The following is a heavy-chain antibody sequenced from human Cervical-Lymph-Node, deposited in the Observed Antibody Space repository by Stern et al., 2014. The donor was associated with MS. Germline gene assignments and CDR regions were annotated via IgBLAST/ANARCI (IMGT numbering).Heavy chain of an antibody. CDR2: ISPKNGDT. J-gene: IGHJ6*02. CDR3: ENMDV. CDR1: GFTFSNYY. Sequence: QVQLVESGAEVKKPGASVQVYCKASGFTFSNYYIHWLRQAPGQRPEWMGRISPKNGDTNYAPKFQGRVTMTRDTSIGLVSLEVTGLRFDDTAVYCAENMDVWGQGTMVTVSS. V-gene: IGHV1-2*02.